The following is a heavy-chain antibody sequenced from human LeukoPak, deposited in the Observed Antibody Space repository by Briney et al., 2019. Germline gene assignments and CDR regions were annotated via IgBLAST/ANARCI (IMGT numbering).Heavy chain of an antibody. Sequence: ASVKVSCTASGYTFTSYGISWVRQAPGQGLEWMGWISAYNGNTNYAQKLQGRVTMTTDTSTSTAYMELRSLRSDDTAVYYCARDKGNSWYQNHYYQGMDGWGPGNKVTVSS. J-gene: IGHJ6*02. V-gene: IGHV1-18*01. CDR3: ARDKGNSWYQNHYYQGMDG. D-gene: IGHD6-13*01. CDR1: GYTFTSYG. CDR2: ISAYNGNT.